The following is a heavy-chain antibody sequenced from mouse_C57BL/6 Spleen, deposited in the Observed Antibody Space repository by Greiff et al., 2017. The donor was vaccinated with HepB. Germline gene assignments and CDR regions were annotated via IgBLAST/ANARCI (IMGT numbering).Heavy chain of an antibody. J-gene: IGHJ1*03. CDR1: GYSFTGYF. D-gene: IGHD1-1*01. Sequence: EVQLQESGPELVKPGDSVKISCKASGYSFTGYFMNWVMQSHGKSLEWIGRINPYNGDTFYNQKFKGKATLTVDKSSSTAHMELRSLTSEDSAVYYCARRRGPYGSSPYWYFDVWGTGTTVTVAP. CDR2: INPYNGDT. CDR3: ARRRGPYGSSPYWYFDV. V-gene: IGHV1-20*01.